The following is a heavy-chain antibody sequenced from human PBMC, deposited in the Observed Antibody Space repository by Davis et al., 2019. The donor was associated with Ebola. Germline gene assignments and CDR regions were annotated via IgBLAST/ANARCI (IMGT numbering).Heavy chain of an antibody. J-gene: IGHJ6*03. V-gene: IGHV4-38-2*02. CDR1: GYSISSGYY. Sequence: PGGSLRLSCTVSGYSISSGYYWGWIRQPPGKGLEWIGSIYHSGSTYYNPSLKSRVTISVDTSKNQFSLKLSSVTAADTAVYYCAREFFAAYGPRYMDVWGKGTTVTVSS. CDR3: AREFFAAYGPRYMDV. D-gene: IGHD2-15*01. CDR2: IYHSGST.